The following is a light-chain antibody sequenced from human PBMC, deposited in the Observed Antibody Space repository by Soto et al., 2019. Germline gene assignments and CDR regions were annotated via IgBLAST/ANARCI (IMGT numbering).Light chain of an antibody. CDR3: QSSDNSNNYVV. CDR2: KDS. J-gene: IGLJ2*01. V-gene: IGLV3-25*03. CDR1: ALPKKY. Sequence: SYELTQPPSVAVSPGQTASITCSGDALPKKYAYWYQQKPGQAPVLVIYKDSVRPSGIPERFSASSSGTTVTLTISGVKAEDEADYYCQSSDNSNNYVVFGGGTKLTVL.